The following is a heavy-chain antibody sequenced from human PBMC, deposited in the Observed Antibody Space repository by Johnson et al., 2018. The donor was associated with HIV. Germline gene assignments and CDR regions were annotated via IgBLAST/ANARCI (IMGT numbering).Heavy chain of an antibody. J-gene: IGHJ3*02. V-gene: IGHV3-74*01. Sequence: VQVVESGGGVAQPGRSLRLSCAASGFTFSSYWMHWVRQAPGKGLVWVSRINSDGSSTSYADSVKGRFTISRDNAKNTLYLQMNSLRAEDTAVDYCAREGYSYGYDAFDIWGQGTMVTVSS. D-gene: IGHD5-18*01. CDR1: GFTFSSYW. CDR2: INSDGSST. CDR3: AREGYSYGYDAFDI.